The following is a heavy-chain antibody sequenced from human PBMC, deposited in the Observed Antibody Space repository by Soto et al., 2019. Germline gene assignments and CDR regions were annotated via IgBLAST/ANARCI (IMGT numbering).Heavy chain of an antibody. Sequence: QLQLQESGPGLVKPSETLSLTCTVSGGSISSSSYYWGWIRQPPGKGLEWIGSIYYSGSTYYNPSLKSRVTISVDTSKNQFSLKLSSVTAADTAVYYCARPQLDSGAFDIWGQGTMVTVSS. J-gene: IGHJ3*02. D-gene: IGHD3-10*01. CDR3: ARPQLDSGAFDI. V-gene: IGHV4-39*01. CDR2: IYYSGST. CDR1: GGSISSSSYY.